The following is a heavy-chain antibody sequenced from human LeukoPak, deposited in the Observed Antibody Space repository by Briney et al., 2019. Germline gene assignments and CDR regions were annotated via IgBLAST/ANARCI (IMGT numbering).Heavy chain of an antibody. CDR1: GFTFSSYG. J-gene: IGHJ4*02. CDR2: ISYDGSNK. Sequence: GRSLRLSCAASGFTFSSYGMHWVRQAPGKGLEWVAVISYDGSNKYYADSVKGRFTISRDNSKNTLYLQMNSLRAEVTAVYYMPDDYWGQGTLVTVSS. V-gene: IGHV3-30*03. CDR3: PDDY. D-gene: IGHD2-2*01.